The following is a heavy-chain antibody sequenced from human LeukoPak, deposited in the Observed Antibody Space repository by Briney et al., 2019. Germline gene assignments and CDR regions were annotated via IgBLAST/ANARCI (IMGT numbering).Heavy chain of an antibody. J-gene: IGHJ4*02. D-gene: IGHD3-10*01. CDR1: GYSVSSGYF. CDR3: ARDRYYYGSGGYFDY. V-gene: IGHV4-38-2*02. CDR2: IYHSGNT. Sequence: SETLSLTCTVSGYSVSSGYFWGWIRQPPGKGLEWIGNIYHSGNTYYNPSLKSRVTISLDTSKNQFSLKLSSVTAADTAVYYCARDRYYYGSGGYFDYWGQGTLVTVSS.